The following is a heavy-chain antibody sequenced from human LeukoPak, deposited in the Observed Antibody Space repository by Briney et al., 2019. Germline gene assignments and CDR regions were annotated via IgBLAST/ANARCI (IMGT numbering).Heavy chain of an antibody. J-gene: IGHJ4*02. V-gene: IGHV3-23*01. CDR2: ISGSGGST. CDR3: AKEFDSSGFFDY. D-gene: IGHD3-22*01. CDR1: GFTFSSYA. Sequence: GGSLRLSCAASGFTFSSYAMSWVRQAPGKGLEWVSAISGSGGSTYYADSVKGRFTVSRDSSKNMLYLQMNSLRGDDTAVYYCAKEFDSSGFFDYWGQGTLVTVSS.